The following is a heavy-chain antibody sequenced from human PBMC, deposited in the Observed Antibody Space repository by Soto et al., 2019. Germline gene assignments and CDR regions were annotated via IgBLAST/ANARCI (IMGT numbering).Heavy chain of an antibody. V-gene: IGHV4-59*12. CDR2: IYYSGST. Sequence: PSETLSLTCTVSGGSIDSYYWSWIRQPPGKGLEWIGYIYYSGSTYYNPSLKSRVTISVDTSKNQFSLKLSSVTAADTAVYYCARAHYYYDSSGDNWFDPWGQGTLVTVSS. CDR3: ARAHYYYDSSGDNWFDP. J-gene: IGHJ5*02. CDR1: GGSIDSYY. D-gene: IGHD3-22*01.